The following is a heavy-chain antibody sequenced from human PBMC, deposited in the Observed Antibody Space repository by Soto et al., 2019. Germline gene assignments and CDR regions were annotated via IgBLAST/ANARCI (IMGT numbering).Heavy chain of an antibody. CDR1: GYTLTELS. Sequence: QVELVQSGAEVKKPGASVKVSCKVSGYTLTELSMHWVRQAPGKGLEWMGVFDAEDGAASYAQNFQGRVTMTVDKSTDTDYMEVTSLRSEDTAVYYCAADLFPDYADAWVTFRPADYWGQGTQVTVSS. J-gene: IGHJ4*02. CDR2: FDAEDGAA. CDR3: AADLFPDYADAWVTFRPADY. V-gene: IGHV1-24*01. D-gene: IGHD3-16*02.